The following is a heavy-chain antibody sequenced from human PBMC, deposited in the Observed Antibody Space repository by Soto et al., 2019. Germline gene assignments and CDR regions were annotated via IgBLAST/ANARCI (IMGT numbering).Heavy chain of an antibody. CDR1: GFTVSNNY. CDR3: GIPPVGGGY. J-gene: IGHJ4*02. Sequence: EVQLVESGGGLIQPGGSLRLSCAVSGFTVSNNYMSWVRQAPGKGLEGVSVIYSGGYTAYGDSVKGRFTISEDNSKNTRCLKMKTRGADDTAGYYGGIPPVGGGYWGQGTLVTVSS. CDR2: IYSGGYT. D-gene: IGHD3-16*01. V-gene: IGHV3-53*01.